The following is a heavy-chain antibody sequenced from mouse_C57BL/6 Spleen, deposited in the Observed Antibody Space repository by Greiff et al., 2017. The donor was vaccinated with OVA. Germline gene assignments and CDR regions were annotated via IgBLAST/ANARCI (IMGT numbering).Heavy chain of an antibody. CDR3: ARERNYYGKDY. J-gene: IGHJ4*01. V-gene: IGHV1-59*01. Sequence: QVQLQQPGAELVRPGTSVKLSCKASGYTFTSYWLHWVKQRPGQGLEWIGVIAPSASYTNYNQKFKGKATLTVDTSSSTAYMQLSSLTSEDSAVYYCARERNYYGKDYWGQGTSVTVSS. CDR2: IAPSASYT. CDR1: GYTFTSYW.